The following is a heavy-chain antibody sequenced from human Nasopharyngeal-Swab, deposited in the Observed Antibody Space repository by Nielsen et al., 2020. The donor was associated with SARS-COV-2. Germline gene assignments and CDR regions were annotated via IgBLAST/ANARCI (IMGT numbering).Heavy chain of an antibody. Sequence: WIRQPPGKGPEWVSGISWNSGSIGYADSVKGRFTISRDNAKNSLYLQMNSLRAEDTALYYCAKAAVAGTYYYYYMDVWGKGTTVTVSS. J-gene: IGHJ6*03. D-gene: IGHD6-19*01. CDR2: ISWNSGSI. CDR3: AKAAVAGTYYYYYMDV. V-gene: IGHV3-9*01.